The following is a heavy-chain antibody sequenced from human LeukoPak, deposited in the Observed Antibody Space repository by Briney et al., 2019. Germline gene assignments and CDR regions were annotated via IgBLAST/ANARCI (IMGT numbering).Heavy chain of an antibody. V-gene: IGHV4-39*07. D-gene: IGHD5-18*01. J-gene: IGHJ5*01. CDR1: GGSIRGTSYY. CDR3: ARKGGYSSGGFDS. CDR2: LYYSGTT. Sequence: PSETLSPTCTVSGGSIRGTSYYLGWIRRTPGEGLEWIGGLYYSGTTYYNPSLESRVTISLDPSKNQFSLKLTSVTAADTAVYYCARKGGYSSGGFDSWGQGALATVSS.